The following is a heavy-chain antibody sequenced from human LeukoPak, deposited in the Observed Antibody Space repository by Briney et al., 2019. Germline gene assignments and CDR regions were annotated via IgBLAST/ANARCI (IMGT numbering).Heavy chain of an antibody. CDR2: INHSGST. Sequence: SSETLSLTRAVYGGSFSGYYWSWIRQPPGKGLEWIGEINHSGSTNYNPSLKNRFTISVDTSKNQFSLKLSSVTAADTAVYYCARYKDCSSTSCYTRGRIYYFDYWGQGTLVTVAS. D-gene: IGHD2-2*02. CDR3: ARYKDCSSTSCYTRGRIYYFDY. V-gene: IGHV4-34*01. J-gene: IGHJ4*02. CDR1: GGSFSGYY.